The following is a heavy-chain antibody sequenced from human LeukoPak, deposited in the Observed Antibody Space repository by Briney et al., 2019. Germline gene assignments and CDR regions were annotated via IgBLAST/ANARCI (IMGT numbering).Heavy chain of an antibody. D-gene: IGHD3-22*01. CDR3: ARAGYYDSSGYYYGGAFDI. Sequence: PSETLSLTCTVSGGSISSYYWSWIRQPPGKGLEWIGYIYYSGSTNYNPSLKSRVTISVDTSKNQFSLKLSSVTAADTAVYYCARAGYYDSSGYYYGGAFDIWGQGTMVTVSS. CDR1: GGSISSYY. CDR2: IYYSGST. V-gene: IGHV4-59*01. J-gene: IGHJ3*02.